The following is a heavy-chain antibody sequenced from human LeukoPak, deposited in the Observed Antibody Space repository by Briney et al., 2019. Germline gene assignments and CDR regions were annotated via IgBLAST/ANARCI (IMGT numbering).Heavy chain of an antibody. J-gene: IGHJ4*02. CDR2: ISYDGSNK. V-gene: IGHV3-30-3*01. D-gene: IGHD5-18*01. CDR1: GFTFSSYA. Sequence: GGSLRLSCAASGFTFSSYAMHWVRQAPGKGLEWVAVISYDGSNKYYADSVKGRFTISRDNSKNTLYLQMNSLRAEDTALYHCARGIQLWSLSDWGQGTLVTVSS. CDR3: ARGIQLWSLSD.